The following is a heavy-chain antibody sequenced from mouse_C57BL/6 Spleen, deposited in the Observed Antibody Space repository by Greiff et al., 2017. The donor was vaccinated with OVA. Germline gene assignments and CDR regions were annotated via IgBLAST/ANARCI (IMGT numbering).Heavy chain of an antibody. CDR1: GFTFSSCT. Sequence: EVKLMESGGGLVKPGGSLKLSCAASGFTFSSCTMSWVRQTPEKRLEWVATISGGGGNTYYPDSVKGRFTISRDNAKNTLYLQMSSLRSEDTALYYCARHYYGSSYWYFDVWGTGTTVTVSS. J-gene: IGHJ1*03. CDR3: ARHYYGSSYWYFDV. CDR2: ISGGGGNT. V-gene: IGHV5-9*01. D-gene: IGHD1-1*01.